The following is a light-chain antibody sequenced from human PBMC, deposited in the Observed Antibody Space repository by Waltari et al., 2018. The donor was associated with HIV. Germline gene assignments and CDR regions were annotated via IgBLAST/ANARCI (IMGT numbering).Light chain of an antibody. V-gene: IGLV2-14*03. J-gene: IGLJ3*02. CDR1: NNDVGGYNY. CDR2: AVT. Sequence: QSALTQPASMFGSPGQSITLSCTGTNNDVGGYNYVSWYQQHPGKAPKLLIYAVTNRPSGGSDRCSGSKSGSTASLTISGLQAEDEADYYCSSFTSRSILVFGGGTKLTV. CDR3: SSFTSRSILV.